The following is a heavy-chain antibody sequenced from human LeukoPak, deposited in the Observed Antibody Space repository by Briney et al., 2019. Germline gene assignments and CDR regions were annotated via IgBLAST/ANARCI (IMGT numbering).Heavy chain of an antibody. Sequence: GGSLRLSCAASGFTFSSYAMSWVRQAPGKGLEWVTNINEGGSGKYYVDSVKGRFTISRDNAKNSLYLHMNSLRAEDTAVYYCVRDEKKRGGDYWGQGILVTVSS. CDR3: VRDEKKRGGDY. CDR1: GFTFSSYA. D-gene: IGHD3-16*01. J-gene: IGHJ4*02. CDR2: INEGGSGK. V-gene: IGHV3-7*01.